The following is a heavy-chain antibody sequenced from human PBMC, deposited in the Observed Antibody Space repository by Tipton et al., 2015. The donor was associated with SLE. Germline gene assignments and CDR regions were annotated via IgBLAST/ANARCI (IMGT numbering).Heavy chain of an antibody. D-gene: IGHD3-16*01. CDR1: GGSISSSSYY. Sequence: TLSLTCTVSGGSISSSSYYWGWIRQPPGKGLEWIGSIYYTGSSNHNPSLKGRVTMSVDTSKNQFSLSVNSVTAADTAVYYCARSMLTTKRVFDYWGQGTLVTVSS. V-gene: IGHV4-39*07. CDR2: IYYTGSS. CDR3: ARSMLTTKRVFDY. J-gene: IGHJ4*02.